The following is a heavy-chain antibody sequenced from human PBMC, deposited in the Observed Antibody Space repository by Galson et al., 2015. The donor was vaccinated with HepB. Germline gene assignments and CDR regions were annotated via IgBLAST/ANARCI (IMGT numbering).Heavy chain of an antibody. D-gene: IGHD3-22*01. CDR3: ARASQTYYYDSSGYYPDAFDI. CDR2: IYPGDSDT. CDR1: GYSFTSYW. J-gene: IGHJ3*02. Sequence: SGAEVKKPGESLKISCKGSGYSFTSYWIGWVRQMPGKGLEWMGIIYPGDSDTRYSPSFQGQVTISADKSISTAYLQWSSLKASDTAMYYCARASQTYYYDSSGYYPDAFDIWGQGTMVTVSS. V-gene: IGHV5-51*01.